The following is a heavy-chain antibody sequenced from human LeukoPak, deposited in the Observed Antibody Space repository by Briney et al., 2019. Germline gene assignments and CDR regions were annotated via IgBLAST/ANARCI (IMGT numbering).Heavy chain of an antibody. CDR1: GGSFSGYY. V-gene: IGHV4-34*01. J-gene: IGHJ4*02. D-gene: IGHD2-15*01. Sequence: PSETLSLTCAVYGGSFSGYYWSWIRQPPGKGLEWIGEINHSGSTNYNPSLKSRVTISVDTSKNQFSLKLSSVTAADTAAYYCARGRPRGLYCSGGSCYSDYWGQGTLVTVSS. CDR2: INHSGST. CDR3: ARGRPRGLYCSGGSCYSDY.